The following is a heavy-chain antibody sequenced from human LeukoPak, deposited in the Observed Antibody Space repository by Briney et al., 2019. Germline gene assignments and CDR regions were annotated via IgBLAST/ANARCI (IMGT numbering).Heavy chain of an antibody. V-gene: IGHV3-30*03. CDR2: ISYDGTKT. CDR3: ARDFQRLGDHYYYYMDV. J-gene: IGHJ6*03. D-gene: IGHD2-21*01. Sequence: GESLRLSCAASGFTFSTFDMHWVRQAPGKRLECVAVISYDGTKTYYADSVKGLFIIFRDNSKNTPFLHMNSLRAEDPAVYYCARDFQRLGDHYYYYMDVWGKGTTVTVSS. CDR1: GFTFSTFD.